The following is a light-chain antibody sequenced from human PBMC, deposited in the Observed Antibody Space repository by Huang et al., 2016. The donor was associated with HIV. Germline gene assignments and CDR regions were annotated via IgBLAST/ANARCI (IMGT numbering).Light chain of an antibody. CDR1: RGIRNS. CDR2: AAS. J-gene: IGKJ4*01. CDR3: QQYYNTTLS. V-gene: IGKV1-NL1*01. Sequence: DIQMTQSPSSLSASVGDRVTITCRASRGIRNSLAWYQQQPGKAPKLLLYAASRLQGVVPSRFSGSGSRTDYTLTISSLQPEDSATYYCQQYYNTTLSFGGGTKVEIK.